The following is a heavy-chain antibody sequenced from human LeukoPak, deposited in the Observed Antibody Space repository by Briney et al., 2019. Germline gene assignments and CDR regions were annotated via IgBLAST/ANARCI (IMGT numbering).Heavy chain of an antibody. D-gene: IGHD3-10*01. Sequence: ASVKVSCKASGYTFTSYGISWVRQAPGQGLEWMGWISAYNGNTNYAQKLQGRVTMTTDTSTSTAYMELRSLRSDDTAVYYCARSVGYYGSGCYAFDYWGQGTLVTVSS. CDR2: ISAYNGNT. CDR3: ARSVGYYGSGCYAFDY. J-gene: IGHJ4*02. V-gene: IGHV1-18*01. CDR1: GYTFTSYG.